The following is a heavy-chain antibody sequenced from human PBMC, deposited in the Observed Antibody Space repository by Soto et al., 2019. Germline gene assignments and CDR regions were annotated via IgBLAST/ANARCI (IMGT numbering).Heavy chain of an antibody. D-gene: IGHD6-13*01. J-gene: IGHJ4*02. CDR2: IIPIFGTA. Sequence: QVQLVQSGAEVKKPGSSVKVSCKASGGTFSSYAISWVRQAPGQELEWMGGIIPIFGTANYAQKFQGRVTITADESTSTAYMELSSLRSEDTAVYYCATPAFIAAAGTGYFDYWGQGTLVTVSS. CDR1: GGTFSSYA. V-gene: IGHV1-69*01. CDR3: ATPAFIAAAGTGYFDY.